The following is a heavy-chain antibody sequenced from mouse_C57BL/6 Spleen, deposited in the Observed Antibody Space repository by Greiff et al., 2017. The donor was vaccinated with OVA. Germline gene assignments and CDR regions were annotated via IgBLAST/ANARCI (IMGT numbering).Heavy chain of an antibody. J-gene: IGHJ3*01. CDR1: GYTFTDYY. Sequence: QVQLQQSGAELVRPGASVKLSCKASGYTFTDYYINWVKQRPGQGLEWIARIYPGSGNTYYNEKFKGKATLTAEKSSSTAYMQLSSLTSEDSAVYFCAREDYYGSPWFDYWGQGTLVTVSA. CDR3: AREDYYGSPWFDY. D-gene: IGHD1-1*01. CDR2: IYPGSGNT. V-gene: IGHV1-76*01.